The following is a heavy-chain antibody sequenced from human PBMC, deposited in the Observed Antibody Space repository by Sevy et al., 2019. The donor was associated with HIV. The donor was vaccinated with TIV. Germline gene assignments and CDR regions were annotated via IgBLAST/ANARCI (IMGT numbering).Heavy chain of an antibody. CDR3: AGGATPQSLVVGFDF. J-gene: IGHJ4*02. Sequence: GGSLRLSCAASGFTVSSHYMSWVRQAPGKGLEWISVIYSGGSTYYADSVKGRFTVSKDNFKNTVFLQMNNLIVDDTAVYYCAGGATPQSLVVGFDFWGQGTLVTVSS. CDR1: GFTVSSHY. D-gene: IGHD2-2*01. V-gene: IGHV3-53*01. CDR2: IYSGGST.